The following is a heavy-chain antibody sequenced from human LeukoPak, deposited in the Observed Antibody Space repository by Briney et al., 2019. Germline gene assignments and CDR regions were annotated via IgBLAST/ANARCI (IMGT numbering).Heavy chain of an antibody. CDR3: AKNLGVTDYYFDY. J-gene: IGHJ4*02. V-gene: IGHV1-18*01. Sequence: ASVKVSCKASGYTFTSYGISWVRQAPGQGLEWMGWISAYNGNTNYAQKLQGRVTMTTDTSTSTAYMELRSLRSGDAGVYYCAKNLGVTDYYFDYWGQGTLVTVSS. CDR1: GYTFTSYG. D-gene: IGHD2-21*02. CDR2: ISAYNGNT.